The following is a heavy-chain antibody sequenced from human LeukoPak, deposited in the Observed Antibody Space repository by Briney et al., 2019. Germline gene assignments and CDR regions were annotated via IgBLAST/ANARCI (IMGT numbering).Heavy chain of an antibody. CDR1: VFTFSSYA. CDR2: ISYYGSNK. CDR3: APGGPDY. J-gene: IGHJ4*02. D-gene: IGHD2-8*02. Sequence: GGSLRLSCAPSVFTFSSYAMSCVRQAPGKGLEWVAVISYYGSNKYYADSVKGRFTISRDNSKNTLYLQMNSLRAEDTAVYYCAPGGPDYWGQGTLVTVSS. V-gene: IGHV3-30*03.